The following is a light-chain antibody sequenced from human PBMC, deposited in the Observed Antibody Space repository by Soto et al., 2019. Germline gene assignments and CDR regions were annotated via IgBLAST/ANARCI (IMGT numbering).Light chain of an antibody. CDR2: EVS. V-gene: IGKV1-5*01. Sequence: IQMNHSPSTLSASVGDTVTITCRASQTISTWLAWHQQKPGKALKXLICEVSSLESGVPSRFRGSGSGTEFTLTIGSLQPDSGETDYCQQYKSYSATLGGGTMV. J-gene: IGKJ4*01. CDR3: QQYKSYSAT. CDR1: QTISTW.